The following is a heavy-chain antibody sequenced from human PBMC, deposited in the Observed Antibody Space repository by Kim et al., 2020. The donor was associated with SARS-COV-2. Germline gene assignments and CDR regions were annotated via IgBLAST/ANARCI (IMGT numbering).Heavy chain of an antibody. J-gene: IGHJ6*02. CDR2: ISWNSGSI. CDR1: GFTFDDYA. CDR3: AKDGKGYYYYGMDV. V-gene: IGHV3-9*01. Sequence: GGSLRLSCAASGFTFDDYAMHWVRQAPGKGLEWVSGISWNSGSIGYADSVKGRFTISRDNAKNSLYLQMNSLRAEDTALYYCAKDGKGYYYYGMDVWGQGTTVTVSS.